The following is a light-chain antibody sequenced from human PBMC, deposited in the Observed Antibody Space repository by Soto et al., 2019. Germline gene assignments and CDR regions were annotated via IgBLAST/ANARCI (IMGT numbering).Light chain of an antibody. CDR1: QGISNY. J-gene: IGKJ3*01. CDR3: QNYHTAPQT. V-gene: IGKV1-27*01. CDR2: AAS. Sequence: DVQMTQSPSSLSASVGDRVTIACRASQGISNYLAWFQLRPGKGPKLLIYAASLLQSGVPSRFSGSQSGTDFTLTISSLQPVDVATYYCQNYHTAPQTFGPGTEVDIK.